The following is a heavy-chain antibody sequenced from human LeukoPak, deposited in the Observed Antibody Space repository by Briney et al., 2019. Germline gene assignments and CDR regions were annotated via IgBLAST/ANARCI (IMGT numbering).Heavy chain of an antibody. CDR2: VHYSGST. J-gene: IGHJ3*02. D-gene: IGHD5-12*01. V-gene: IGHV4-39*07. CDR1: GGSISSSSYF. Sequence: SETLSLTCSVSGGSISSSSYFWGWIRQPPGKGLEWIASVHYSGSTYYNPSLKSRVTISVDTSKNQFSLKLSSVTAADKAVYYCARSCRILDIVATIRARLGGNGFDIWGQGTMVTVSS. CDR3: ARSCRILDIVATIRARLGGNGFDI.